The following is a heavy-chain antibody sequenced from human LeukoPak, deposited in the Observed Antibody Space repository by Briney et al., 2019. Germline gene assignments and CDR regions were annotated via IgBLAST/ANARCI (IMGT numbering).Heavy chain of an antibody. D-gene: IGHD3-10*01. CDR1: GFTFSSYE. J-gene: IGHJ5*02. Sequence: GGSLRLSCAASGFTFSSYEMNWVRQAPGKGLEWVSHISSSGSSIYYADSVKGRFTISRDNAKNSLYLQINSLRVEDTAVYYCARGSAITMVRGVIRRWFDPWGQGTLVTVSS. CDR2: ISSSGSSI. V-gene: IGHV3-48*03. CDR3: ARGSAITMVRGVIRRWFDP.